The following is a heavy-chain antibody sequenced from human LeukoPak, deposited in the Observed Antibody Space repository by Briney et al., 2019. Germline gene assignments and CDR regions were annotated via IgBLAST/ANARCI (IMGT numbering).Heavy chain of an antibody. D-gene: IGHD6-6*01. J-gene: IGHJ4*02. CDR2: IYYSGST. V-gene: IGHV4-59*01. Sequence: SETLSLTCTVSGGSISSYYWSWIRQPPGKGLEWIGYIYYSGSTNYNPSLKSRVTISVDTSKNQFSLKLSSVTAADTAVYYCASNALMYSSSSGRAEYYFDYWGQGTLVTVSS. CDR3: ASNALMYSSSSGRAEYYFDY. CDR1: GGSISSYY.